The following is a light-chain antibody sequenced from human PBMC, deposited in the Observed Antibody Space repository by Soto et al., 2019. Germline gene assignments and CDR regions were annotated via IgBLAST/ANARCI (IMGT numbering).Light chain of an antibody. Sequence: QSVLTQPPSASGSPGQSVTISCTGSSSDVGGYNYVSWYQQHPGKAPKLMIYEVSKRPSGVPDRFSGSKSGNTASLTVSGLQAEDEVDYYCSSYAGSNTVVFGGGTQLTVL. CDR2: EVS. J-gene: IGLJ2*01. V-gene: IGLV2-8*01. CDR1: SSDVGGYNY. CDR3: SSYAGSNTVV.